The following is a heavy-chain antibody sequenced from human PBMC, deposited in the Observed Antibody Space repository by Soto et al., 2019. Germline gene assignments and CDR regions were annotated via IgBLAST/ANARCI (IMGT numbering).Heavy chain of an antibody. CDR3: ARVARLVDAFDI. CDR1: GFTFSSYW. V-gene: IGHV3-7*03. D-gene: IGHD3-9*01. Sequence: GGSLRLSCAASGFTFSSYWMSWVRQAPGKGLEWVANIKQDGSEKYYVDSVKGRFTISRDNAKNSLYLQMNSLRAEDTALYYCARVARLVDAFDIGGQGQWSPSPQ. J-gene: IGHJ3*02. CDR2: IKQDGSEK.